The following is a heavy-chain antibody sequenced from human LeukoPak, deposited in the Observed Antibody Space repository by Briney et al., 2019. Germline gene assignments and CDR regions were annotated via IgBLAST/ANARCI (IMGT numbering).Heavy chain of an antibody. Sequence: SETLSLTCTVSGGSFSSYYWSWIRQSPGKGLEWIGYIFYSGYTNYNPSLKSRVTISIDTSRNQFSLNLSSVTAADTAVYYCARGTGTCFDYWGQGTLVTVSS. CDR1: GGSFSSYY. CDR2: IFYSGYT. J-gene: IGHJ4*02. V-gene: IGHV4-59*12. CDR3: ARGTGTCFDY. D-gene: IGHD1-1*01.